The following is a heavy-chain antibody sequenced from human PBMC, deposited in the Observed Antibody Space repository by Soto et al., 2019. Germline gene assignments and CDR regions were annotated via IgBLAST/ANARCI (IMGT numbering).Heavy chain of an antibody. CDR1: GFTFSSYG. J-gene: IGHJ6*02. Sequence: QVQLVESGGGVVQPGRSLRLSRAASGFTFSSYGMHWVRQAPGKGLEWVAVISYDGSNKYYADSVKGRFTISRDNSKNTLYLQMNSLRAEDTAVYYCAKILQLGDYAYYYYGMDVWGQGTTVTVSS. V-gene: IGHV3-30*18. CDR3: AKILQLGDYAYYYYGMDV. D-gene: IGHD4-17*01. CDR2: ISYDGSNK.